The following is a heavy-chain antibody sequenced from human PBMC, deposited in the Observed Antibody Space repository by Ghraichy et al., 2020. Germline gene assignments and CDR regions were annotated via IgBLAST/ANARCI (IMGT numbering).Heavy chain of an antibody. Sequence: GGSLRLSCAASGFTFSSYGMHWVRQAPGKGLEWVAVIWYDGSNKYYADSVKGRFTISRDNSKNTLYLQMNSLRAEDTAVYYCARAYEYYDILTGYYHDAFDIWGQGTMVTVSS. V-gene: IGHV3-33*01. CDR2: IWYDGSNK. CDR3: ARAYEYYDILTGYYHDAFDI. D-gene: IGHD3-9*01. CDR1: GFTFSSYG. J-gene: IGHJ3*02.